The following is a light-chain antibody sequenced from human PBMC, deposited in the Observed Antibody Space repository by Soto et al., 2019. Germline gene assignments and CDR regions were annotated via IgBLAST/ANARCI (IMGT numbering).Light chain of an antibody. CDR3: KQRSKWPFT. V-gene: IGKV3-11*01. J-gene: IGKJ3*01. CDR1: QSIGST. Sequence: EIVLTQSPDTLSLSPGERAIFSCRTSQSIGSTLAWYQHKPGQAPRLLIYDASKRATGIPARFSGSGSGTDFPLTISSLDPEDFAVYFCKQRSKWPFTFGPGTTVHIK. CDR2: DAS.